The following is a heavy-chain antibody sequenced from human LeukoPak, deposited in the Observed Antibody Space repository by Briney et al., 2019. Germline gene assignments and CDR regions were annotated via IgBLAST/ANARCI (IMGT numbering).Heavy chain of an antibody. CDR2: ISYDGSNK. J-gene: IGHJ5*02. CDR3: AKDLGWNGWANWFDP. CDR1: GFTFSSYG. V-gene: IGHV3-30*18. D-gene: IGHD6-19*01. Sequence: GGSLRLSCAASGFTFSSYGMQWVRQAPGKGLEWVAVISYDGSNKYYADSVKGRFTISRDNSKNTLYLQMNSLRAEDTAVYYCAKDLGWNGWANWFDPWGQGTLVTVSS.